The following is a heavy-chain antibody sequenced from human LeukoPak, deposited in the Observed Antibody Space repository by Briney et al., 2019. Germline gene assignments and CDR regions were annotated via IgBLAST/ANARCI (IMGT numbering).Heavy chain of an antibody. V-gene: IGHV3-11*03. J-gene: IGHJ3*02. CDR3: ARSTGIAVASDAFDI. Sequence: GGSLRLSCAASGFTFSDCYMSWIRQAPGKGLEWVSYISSSSSYTNYADSVKDRFTISRDNAKNSLYLQMNSLRAEDTAVYYCARSTGIAVASDAFDIWGQGTMVTVSS. CDR1: GFTFSDCY. D-gene: IGHD6-19*01. CDR2: ISSSSSYT.